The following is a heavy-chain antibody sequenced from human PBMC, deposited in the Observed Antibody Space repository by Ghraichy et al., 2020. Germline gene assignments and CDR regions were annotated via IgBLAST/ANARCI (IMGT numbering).Heavy chain of an antibody. D-gene: IGHD4-17*01. CDR3: ARVPATTVIDNWFDP. J-gene: IGHJ5*02. CDR2: ISSSSSYI. V-gene: IGHV3-21*01. CDR1: GFTFSSYS. Sequence: GGSLRLSCAASGFTFSSYSMNWVRQAPGKGLEWVSSISSSSSYIYYADSVKGRFTISRDNAKNSLYLQMNSLRAEDTAVYYCARVPATTVIDNWFDPWGQGTLVTVSS.